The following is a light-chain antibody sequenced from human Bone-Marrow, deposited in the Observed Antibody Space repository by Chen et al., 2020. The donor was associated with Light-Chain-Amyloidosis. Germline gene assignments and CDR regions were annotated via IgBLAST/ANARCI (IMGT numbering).Light chain of an antibody. CDR3: QQYYRAPYT. V-gene: IGKV4-1*01. CDR1: QSILYSSKNKNY. CDR2: CAS. Sequence: DIVMTQSPDSLAVSLGESATISCRSSQSILYSSKNKNYLAWYQQKPGQPPKLLIFCASTRESGVPDRFSGSGSGTDFTLTISSLRPEDMAVYYCQQYYRAPYTFGQGTKLEIK. J-gene: IGKJ2*01.